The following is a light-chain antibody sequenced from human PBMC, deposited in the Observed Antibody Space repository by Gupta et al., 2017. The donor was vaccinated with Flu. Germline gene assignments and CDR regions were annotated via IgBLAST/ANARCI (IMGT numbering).Light chain of an antibody. CDR2: DAS. CDR1: QGIRND. Sequence: PSSLSASVGDRVTISCRASQGIRNDLAWYQQKPGKAPKLLIYDASSLQSGVPSRFSGSGSGTDFTLTISSRQPEDFATYYCLQDNNYPRTFGQGTQVEIK. J-gene: IGKJ1*01. V-gene: IGKV1-6*01. CDR3: LQDNNYPRT.